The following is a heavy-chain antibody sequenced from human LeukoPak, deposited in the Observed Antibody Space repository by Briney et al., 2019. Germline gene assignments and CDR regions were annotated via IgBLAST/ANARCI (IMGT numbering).Heavy chain of an antibody. CDR2: IYYSGST. Sequence: PSETLSLTCTVSGGSISGYHWNWIRQPPGKGLEWIGDIYYSGSTNYNPSLKSRVTISLDTSKNQFSLSLNFVTAADTAVYYCARLRCSGGSCYDDYWGQGTLVTVSS. D-gene: IGHD2-15*01. CDR3: ARLRCSGGSCYDDY. J-gene: IGHJ4*02. V-gene: IGHV4-59*08. CDR1: GGSISGYH.